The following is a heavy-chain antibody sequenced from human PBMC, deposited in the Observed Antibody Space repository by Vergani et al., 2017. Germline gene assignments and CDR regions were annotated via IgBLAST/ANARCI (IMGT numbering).Heavy chain of an antibody. Sequence: QVQLQESGPGLVKPSETLSLTCTVSGGSISSYYWSWIRQPPGKGLEWIGYIYYSGSTNYNPSLKSRVTISVDTSKNQFSLKLSSVTAADTAVYYCARESVRYCSSTSCHAFDIWGQGTMVTVSS. J-gene: IGHJ3*02. CDR2: IYYSGST. CDR1: GGSISSYY. V-gene: IGHV4-59*01. CDR3: ARESVRYCSSTSCHAFDI. D-gene: IGHD2-2*01.